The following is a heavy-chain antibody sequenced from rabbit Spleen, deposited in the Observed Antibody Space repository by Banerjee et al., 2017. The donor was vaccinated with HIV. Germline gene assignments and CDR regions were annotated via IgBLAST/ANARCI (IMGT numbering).Heavy chain of an antibody. D-gene: IGHD1-1*01. CDR2: IHIGTSAFT. CDR1: GVSFSGSSY. V-gene: IGHV1S40*01. J-gene: IGHJ4*01. CDR3: ARDLVAVIGWNFNL. Sequence: EESGGGLVKPGASLTLTCIASGVSFSGSSYMCWVRQAPGKGLEWIACIHIGTSAFTYFATWAKGRFTISKTSSTTVTLQMTSLTAADTATYFCARDLVAVIGWNFNLWGQGTLVTVS.